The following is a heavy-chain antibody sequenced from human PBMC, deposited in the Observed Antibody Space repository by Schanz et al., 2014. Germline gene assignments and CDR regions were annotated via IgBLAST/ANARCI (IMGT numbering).Heavy chain of an antibody. CDR2: ISNSGTYT. J-gene: IGHJ6*03. CDR1: GFTFSDYY. Sequence: QVQLVESGGGLVKPGGSLRLSCAASGFTFSDYYMTWMRQAPGKGLEWISYISNSGTYTKYADSVKGRFVISRDNARSSLYLQMSSLRDGDTAVYYCARGGSSGYDFSIYYMDVWGKGTTVTVSS. V-gene: IGHV3-11*05. CDR3: ARGGSSGYDFSIYYMDV. D-gene: IGHD5-12*01.